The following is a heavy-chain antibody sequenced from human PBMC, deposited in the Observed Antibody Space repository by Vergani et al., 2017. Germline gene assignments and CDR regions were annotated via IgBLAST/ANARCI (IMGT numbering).Heavy chain of an antibody. CDR1: GYTFTGYY. CDR3: ARGGVRSVVAATYYYYYMDV. J-gene: IGHJ6*03. D-gene: IGHD2-15*01. V-gene: IGHV1-2*02. CDR2: INPNSGGT. Sequence: QVQLVQSGAEVKKPGASVKVSCKASGYTFTGYYMHWVRQAPGQGLEWMGWINPNSGGTNYAQKFQGRVTMTRYTSISTAYMDLSRLRSDDTAVYYCARGGVRSVVAATYYYYYMDVWGKGTTVTVSS.